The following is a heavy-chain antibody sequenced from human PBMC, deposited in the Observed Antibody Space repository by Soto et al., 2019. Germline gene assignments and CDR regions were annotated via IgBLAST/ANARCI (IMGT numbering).Heavy chain of an antibody. D-gene: IGHD5-12*01. CDR1: GSMFTGHF. CDR2: IFPGASDT. V-gene: IGHV5-51*01. J-gene: IGHJ4*02. Sequence: SGSMFTGHFIGVRRQMPGKGLEWMGIIFPGASDTRYSPSFQGQVTISADSSISTAYLQWSSLKASHTAMYYCAGLTDGYPGYWGQGTLVTVSS. CDR3: AGLTDGYPGY.